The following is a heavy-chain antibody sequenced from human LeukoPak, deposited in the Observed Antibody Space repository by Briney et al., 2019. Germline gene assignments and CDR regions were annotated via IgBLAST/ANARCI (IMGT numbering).Heavy chain of an antibody. Sequence: ASVKVSCKASGGTFSSYAISWVRQAPGQGLEWMGGIIPIFGTANYAQKFQGRVTTTADESTSTAYMELSSLRSEDTAVYYCARDAHSGGRFLEWLSSYYYYYGMDVWGQGTTVTVSS. CDR3: ARDAHSGGRFLEWLSSYYYYYGMDV. D-gene: IGHD3-3*01. CDR2: IIPIFGTA. CDR1: GGTFSSYA. V-gene: IGHV1-69*13. J-gene: IGHJ6*02.